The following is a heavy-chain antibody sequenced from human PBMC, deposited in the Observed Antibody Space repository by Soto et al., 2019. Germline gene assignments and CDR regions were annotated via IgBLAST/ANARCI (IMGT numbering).Heavy chain of an antibody. CDR3: AKEGGRKLYYEYGMDV. CDR1: GFIFSTYA. CDR2: ISRRGRTT. J-gene: IGHJ6*02. V-gene: IGHV3-23*01. D-gene: IGHD3-3*01. Sequence: EAQLLESGGDLVQPGGSLRLSCAASGFIFSTYAMNWFRQAPGKGLEWVSTISRRGRTTYYADSVKGRFIISRDDSKNTLYLQMNSLGVEDTAVYYCAKEGGRKLYYEYGMDVWGQGTTVTVSS.